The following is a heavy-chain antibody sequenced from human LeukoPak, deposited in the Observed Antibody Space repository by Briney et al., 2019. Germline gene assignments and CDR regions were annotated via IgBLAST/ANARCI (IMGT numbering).Heavy chain of an antibody. CDR2: ISSISSTI. J-gene: IGHJ6*03. CDR3: ARVRWGGRYDYYMDV. V-gene: IGHV3-48*01. CDR1: GFTFSSYS. D-gene: IGHD3-9*01. Sequence: GGSLRLSCAASGFTFSSYSMNWVRQAPGKGLEWVSYISSISSTISYADSVKGRFTISGDNTKNSLYLQMNSLRAEDTAVYYCARVRWGGRYDYYMDVWGKGTSVTVSS.